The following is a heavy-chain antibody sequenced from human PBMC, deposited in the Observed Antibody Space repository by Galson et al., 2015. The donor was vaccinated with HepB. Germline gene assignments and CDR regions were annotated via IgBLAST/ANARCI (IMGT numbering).Heavy chain of an antibody. D-gene: IGHD3-22*01. V-gene: IGHV3-73*01. CDR2: IRSKANGYAT. Sequence: PLRLSCAASGFTFSGSAMHWVRQASGKGLEWVGRIRSKANGYATAYAASVKGRFTISRDDSKKTAYLQMNSLKTEDTAVYYCTRRDVDSCGYSYWFDPWGQGTLVTVSS. CDR3: TRRDVDSCGYSYWFDP. J-gene: IGHJ5*02. CDR1: GFTFSGSA.